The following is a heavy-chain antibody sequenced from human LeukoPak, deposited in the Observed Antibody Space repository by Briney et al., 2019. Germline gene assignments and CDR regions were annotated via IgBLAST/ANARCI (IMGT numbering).Heavy chain of an antibody. D-gene: IGHD3-22*01. CDR2: IIPIFGTA. CDR3: ARGGDTSGYYLAYFDY. CDR1: GGTFSSYA. V-gene: IGHV1-69*05. J-gene: IGHJ4*02. Sequence: SVKVSCKASGGTFSSYAINWVRQAPGQRLEWMGRIIPIFGTANYAQKFQGRVTITTDESTSTAYMDLSSLRSEDTAVYYCARGGDTSGYYLAYFDYWGQGTLVTVSS.